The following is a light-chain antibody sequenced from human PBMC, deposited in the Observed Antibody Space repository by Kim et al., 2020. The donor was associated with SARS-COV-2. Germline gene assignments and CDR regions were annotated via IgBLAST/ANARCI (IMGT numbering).Light chain of an antibody. CDR1: SSITYY. Sequence: VTLAKSVRSTCQGDSSITYYATWYKQKPGQAPILHSYGKNNRPSGIPDRFSGSTSGNTASLTITGTQAGDEADYYCNSRDSNNDVVFGGGTQLTVL. CDR3: NSRDSNNDVV. CDR2: GKN. J-gene: IGLJ2*01. V-gene: IGLV3-19*01.